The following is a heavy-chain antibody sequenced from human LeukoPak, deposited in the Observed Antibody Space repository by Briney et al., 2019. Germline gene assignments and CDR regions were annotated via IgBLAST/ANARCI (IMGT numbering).Heavy chain of an antibody. V-gene: IGHV1-69*13. CDR1: GCTFSSYA. D-gene: IGHD4-17*01. J-gene: IGHJ3*02. Sequence: ASVKVSCKASGCTFSSYAISWVRQAPGQGLEWMGGIIPIFGTANYAQKFQGRVTITADESTSTAYMELSSLRSEDTAVYYCARDRMTTATLGAFDIWGQGTMVTVSS. CDR3: ARDRMTTATLGAFDI. CDR2: IIPIFGTA.